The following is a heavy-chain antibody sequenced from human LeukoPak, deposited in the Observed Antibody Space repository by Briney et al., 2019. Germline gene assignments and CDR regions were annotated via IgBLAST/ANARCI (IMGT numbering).Heavy chain of an antibody. CDR2: FSHRGGS. CDR1: GYSLSSGFF. CDR3: ARAQDFSDSSGPNYLDF. D-gene: IGHD3-22*01. V-gene: IGHV4-38-2*02. Sequence: PSETLSLTCTVSGYSLSSGFFCDWIRQSPGKGLEWIGSFSHRGGSYHNPSLKSRVTISVDTSKNQFSLKLLSVTAADTAVYYCARAQDFSDSSGPNYLDFWGQGILVTVSS. J-gene: IGHJ4*02.